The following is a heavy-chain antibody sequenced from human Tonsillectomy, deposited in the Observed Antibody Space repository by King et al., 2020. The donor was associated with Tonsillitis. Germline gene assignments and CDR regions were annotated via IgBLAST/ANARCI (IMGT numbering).Heavy chain of an antibody. J-gene: IGHJ4*02. Sequence: VQLVESGGGLVQPGGSLRLSCAASGFTFSTYAMTWVRQAPGKGLEWVATISGSRDSTYYTDSVKGRFTISRDSSKTTLYLQMNSLRAEDTAVYYCAKILVLVYWGQGTLVTGSS. V-gene: IGHV3-23*04. CDR1: GFTFSTYA. CDR3: AKILVLVY. CDR2: ISGSRDST.